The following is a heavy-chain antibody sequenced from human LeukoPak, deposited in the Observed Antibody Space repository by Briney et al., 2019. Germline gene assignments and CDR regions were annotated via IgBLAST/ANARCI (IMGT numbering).Heavy chain of an antibody. D-gene: IGHD3-9*01. Sequence: GASVKVSCKASGGTFSSYAISWVRQAPGQGLEWMGRIIPILGIANYAQKFQGRVTITADKSTSTAYMELSRLRSDDTAVYYCARLPDILTGYYQFDYWGRGTLVTVSS. CDR3: ARLPDILTGYYQFDY. CDR2: IIPILGIA. CDR1: GGTFSSYA. J-gene: IGHJ4*02. V-gene: IGHV1-69*04.